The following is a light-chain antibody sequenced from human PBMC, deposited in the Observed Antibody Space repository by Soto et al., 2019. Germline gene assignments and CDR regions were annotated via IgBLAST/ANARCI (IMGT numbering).Light chain of an antibody. CDR1: SSNIGAGYD. Sequence: QSVLTQPPSVSGAPGQRVTISCTGSSSNIGAGYDVHWYQQLPGTAPKLLIYANNNRPSGVPDRFSGSKSGTSASLAITGLQAEDEADYYCQSYDGSLSGVLFGGGTKVIVL. V-gene: IGLV1-40*01. CDR2: ANN. CDR3: QSYDGSLSGVL. J-gene: IGLJ2*01.